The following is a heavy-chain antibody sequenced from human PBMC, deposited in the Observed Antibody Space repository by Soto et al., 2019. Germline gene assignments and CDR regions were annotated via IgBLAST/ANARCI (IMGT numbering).Heavy chain of an antibody. CDR1: GFTFSSYA. V-gene: IGHV3-23*01. CDR3: ANSPSAYCGGDCYGGFDY. J-gene: IGHJ4*02. CDR2: ISGSGGST. D-gene: IGHD2-21*02. Sequence: EVQLLESGGGLVQPGGSLRLSCAASGFTFSSYAMSWVRQAPGKGLEWVSAISGSGGSTYYADSVKGRFTISRDNSKKALYLQMNSLRAEDTAVESCANSPSAYCGGDCYGGFDYWGQGTLVTVSS.